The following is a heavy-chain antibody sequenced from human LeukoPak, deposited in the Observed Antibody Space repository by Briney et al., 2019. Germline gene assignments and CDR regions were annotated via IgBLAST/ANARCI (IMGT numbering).Heavy chain of an antibody. CDR2: ISGSGGST. Sequence: GGSLRLSCAASGFTLSSYAMSGVRQAPGKGLEGVSVISGSGGSTYYADSVEGRFTISRDNSKNTLYLQMNSLRAEDTAVYYCAKIMVLGVVRYFDLWGRGTLVTVSS. V-gene: IGHV3-23*01. CDR3: AKIMVLGVVRYFDL. D-gene: IGHD3-3*01. CDR1: GFTLSSYA. J-gene: IGHJ2*01.